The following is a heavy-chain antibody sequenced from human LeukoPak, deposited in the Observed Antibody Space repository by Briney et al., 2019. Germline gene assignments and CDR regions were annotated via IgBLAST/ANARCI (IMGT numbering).Heavy chain of an antibody. CDR1: GGSISSYY. J-gene: IGHJ4*02. V-gene: IGHV4-59*01. CDR3: ARGGNSGPYFDY. CDR2: IYYSGST. Sequence: SETLSLTCTVSGGSISSYYWSWIRQPPGKGLEWIGYIYYSGSTNYNPSLKSRVTISVDTSKNQFSLKLSSVTAADTAVYYCARGGNSGPYFDYWGQGTLVTVSS. D-gene: IGHD4-23*01.